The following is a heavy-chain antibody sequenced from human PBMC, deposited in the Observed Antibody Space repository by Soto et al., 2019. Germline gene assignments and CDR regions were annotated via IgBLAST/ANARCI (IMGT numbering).Heavy chain of an antibody. J-gene: IGHJ6*02. V-gene: IGHV4-34*01. D-gene: IGHD6-19*01. Sequence: PAETLSLTCAVYGGSFSGYYWSWIRQPPGKGLEWIGEINHSGSTNYNPSLKSRVTISVDTSKNQFSLKLSSVTAADTAVYYCAREIAVAPYYYYDMDVWGQGTTVTVSS. CDR3: AREIAVAPYYYYDMDV. CDR2: INHSGST. CDR1: GGSFSGYY.